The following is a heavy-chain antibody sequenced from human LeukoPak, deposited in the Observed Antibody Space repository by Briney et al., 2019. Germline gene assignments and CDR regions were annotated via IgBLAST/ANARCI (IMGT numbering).Heavy chain of an antibody. CDR1: GFTFSSYT. CDR3: AKSGWFGEFH. Sequence: GGSLRLSCAASGFTFSSYTMNWVRQAPGKGLEWVSAISGSGGSTYYADSVKGRFTISRDNSKNTLYLQMNSLRAEDTAVYYCAKSGWFGEFHWGQGTLVTVSS. V-gene: IGHV3-23*01. CDR2: ISGSGGST. D-gene: IGHD3-10*01. J-gene: IGHJ4*02.